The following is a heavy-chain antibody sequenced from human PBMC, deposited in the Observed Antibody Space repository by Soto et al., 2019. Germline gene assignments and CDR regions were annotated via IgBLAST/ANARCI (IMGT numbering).Heavy chain of an antibody. V-gene: IGHV4-59*01. Sequence: SETLSLTCTVSGGSISSYYWSWIRQPPGKGLEWIGYVYYSGSTNYNPSLKSRVTISVDTSKNQFSLKLSSVTAADTAVYYCARAASPDAFDIWGQGTMVTVSS. CDR1: GGSISSYY. J-gene: IGHJ3*02. CDR3: ARAASPDAFDI. CDR2: VYYSGST.